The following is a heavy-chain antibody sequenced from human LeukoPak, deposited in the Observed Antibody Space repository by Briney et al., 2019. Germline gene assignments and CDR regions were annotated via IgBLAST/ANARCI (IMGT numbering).Heavy chain of an antibody. V-gene: IGHV3-21*01. D-gene: IGHD1-26*01. Sequence: GGSLRLSCAASGFTFSSYSMNWVRQAPGKGLEWVSSISGSSSYIYYADSVKGRFTISRDNAKNSLYLQMNSLRAEDTAVYYCARDPIVGATTWFDPWGQGTLVTVSS. CDR2: ISGSSSYI. CDR3: ARDPIVGATTWFDP. CDR1: GFTFSSYS. J-gene: IGHJ5*02.